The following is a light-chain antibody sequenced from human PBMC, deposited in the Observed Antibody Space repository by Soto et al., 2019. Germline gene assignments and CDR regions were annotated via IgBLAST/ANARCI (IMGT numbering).Light chain of an antibody. CDR3: SSYTGSNTLV. Sequence: QSALTQPASVSGSPGQSITISCTGTSSDVGDYNYVSWYLHHPGKAPKLIIYGVTNRPSGISNRFSGSKSGNTASLTISGLQAEDEADYYCSSYTGSNTLVFGGGTKVTVL. CDR2: GVT. V-gene: IGLV2-14*03. J-gene: IGLJ2*01. CDR1: SSDVGDYNY.